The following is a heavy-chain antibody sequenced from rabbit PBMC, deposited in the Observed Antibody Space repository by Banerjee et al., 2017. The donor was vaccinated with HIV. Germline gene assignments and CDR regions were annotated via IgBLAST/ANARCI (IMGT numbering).Heavy chain of an antibody. J-gene: IGHJ4*01. Sequence: QEQLEESGGDLVKPEGSLTLTCTASGFSFSSSYWICWVRQAPGKGLEWIACIYAGSSGSTYYASWAKGRFTISKTSSTTVTLQMTSLTAADTATYFCARDSSDWGPDYFNLWGPGTLVTVS. CDR3: ARDSSDWGPDYFNL. D-gene: IGHD4-1*01. CDR1: GFSFSSSYW. CDR2: IYAGSSGST. V-gene: IGHV1S45*01.